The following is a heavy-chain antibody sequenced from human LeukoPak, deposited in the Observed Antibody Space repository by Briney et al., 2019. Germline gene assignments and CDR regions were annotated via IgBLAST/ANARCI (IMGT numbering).Heavy chain of an antibody. CDR3: ARDAGLAYCGGDCYDREFYFDY. CDR1: GGTFSSYA. V-gene: IGHV1-69*13. J-gene: IGHJ4*02. D-gene: IGHD2-21*02. CDR2: IIPIFGTA. Sequence: GASVKVSCKASGGTFSSYAISWVRQAPGQGLEWMGGIIPIFGTANYAQKFQGRVTITADESTSTAYMELSSLRSEDTAVYYCARDAGLAYCGGDCYDREFYFDYWGQGTLVTVSS.